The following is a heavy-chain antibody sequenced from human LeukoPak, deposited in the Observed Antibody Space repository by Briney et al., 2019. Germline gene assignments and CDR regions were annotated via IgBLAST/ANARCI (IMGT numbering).Heavy chain of an antibody. Sequence: GGSLRLSCAVSGFTFSSYAMSWVRQAPGKGLEWVSGISANGVSTYYADSVKGRFTISRDNSKNTLFLQMNSVRAEDAAVYYCARARNNYDSSGYSALDYWGQGTLVTVSS. J-gene: IGHJ4*02. V-gene: IGHV3-23*01. CDR2: ISANGVST. D-gene: IGHD3-22*01. CDR1: GFTFSSYA. CDR3: ARARNNYDSSGYSALDY.